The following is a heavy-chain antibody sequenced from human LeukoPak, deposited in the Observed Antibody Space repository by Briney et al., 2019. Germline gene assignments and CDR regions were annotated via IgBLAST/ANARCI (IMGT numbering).Heavy chain of an antibody. CDR2: ISYDGSNK. J-gene: IGHJ4*02. CDR3: ARGYLRVPAASY. D-gene: IGHD2-2*01. V-gene: IGHV3-30-3*01. CDR1: GFTFSSYA. Sequence: PGGSLRLSCAASGFTFSSYAMHWVRQAPGKGLEWVAVISYDGSNKYYADSVKGRFTISRDNSKNTLYLQMNSLRAEDTAVYYCARGYLRVPAASYWGQGTLVTVSS.